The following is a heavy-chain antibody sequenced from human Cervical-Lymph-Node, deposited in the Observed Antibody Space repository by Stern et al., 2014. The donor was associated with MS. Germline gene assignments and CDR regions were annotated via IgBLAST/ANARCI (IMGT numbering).Heavy chain of an antibody. V-gene: IGHV3-21*01. CDR2: ISSSGSFI. Sequence: EVQLVESGGGLVKPGGSLRLSCAASEFTFSSYGMNWVRQAPGKGLEWLSTISSSGSFIKYADSVKGRFTISRDNAKNSLYLQVNSLRAEDTAVYYCARSLSGSYLWYFDLWGRGTLVTASS. CDR1: EFTFSSYG. CDR3: ARSLSGSYLWYFDL. D-gene: IGHD1-26*01. J-gene: IGHJ2*01.